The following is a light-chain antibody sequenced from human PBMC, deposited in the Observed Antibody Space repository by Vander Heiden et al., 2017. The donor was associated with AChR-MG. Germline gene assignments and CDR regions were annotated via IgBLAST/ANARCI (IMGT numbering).Light chain of an antibody. CDR2: DAA. Sequence: EIVLTQSRATLSLSPGERATLSCRASQSVSSYLAWYQQKPGQAPRLLIYDAANRATGIPARFSGSGSGTDFTLTSSSLEPEDFAVYYCQQRSNWPGYTFGQGTKLEIK. J-gene: IGKJ2*01. V-gene: IGKV3-11*01. CDR3: QQRSNWPGYT. CDR1: QSVSSY.